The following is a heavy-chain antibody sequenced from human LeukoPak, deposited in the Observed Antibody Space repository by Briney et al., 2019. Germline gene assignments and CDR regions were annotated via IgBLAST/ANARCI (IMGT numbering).Heavy chain of an antibody. CDR2: INSDGSST. Sequence: GGSLRLSCAASGFTFSSYAMSWVRQAPGKGLVWVSRINSDGSSTSYADSVKGRFTISRDNAKNTLYVQMNSLRAEDTAVYYCARDRGSRDGYNYYYWGQGTLVTVSS. CDR1: GFTFSSYA. D-gene: IGHD5-24*01. V-gene: IGHV3-74*01. CDR3: ARDRGSRDGYNYYY. J-gene: IGHJ4*02.